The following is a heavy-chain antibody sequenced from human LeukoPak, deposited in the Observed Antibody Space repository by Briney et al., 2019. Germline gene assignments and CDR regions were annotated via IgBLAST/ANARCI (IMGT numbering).Heavy chain of an antibody. CDR2: ISYDGNNK. CDR1: GFTFSSYG. CDR3: ARPPNRWELQD. J-gene: IGHJ4*02. Sequence: PGRSLRLSCAASGFTFSSYGMHWVRRAPGKGLEWVAVISYDGNNKYYADSVKGRFTISRDNSKNTLYLQMNSLRPEDTAVYYCARPPNRWELQDWGQGTLVTVSS. V-gene: IGHV3-30*03. D-gene: IGHD1-26*01.